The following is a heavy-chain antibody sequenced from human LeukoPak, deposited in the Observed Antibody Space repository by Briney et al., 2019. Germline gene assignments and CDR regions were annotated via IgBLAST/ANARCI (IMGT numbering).Heavy chain of an antibody. CDR2: ISAYNGNT. D-gene: IGHD3-10*01. V-gene: IGHV1-18*01. CDR3: AREGSVRGGSYYYYYMDV. Sequence: ASVKVSCKASGYTFTSYGISWVRHAPGQGLEWMGWISAYNGNTNYAQKLQGRVTMTTDTSTSTAYMELRSLRSDDTAVYYCAREGSVRGGSYYYYYMDVWGKGTTVTISS. J-gene: IGHJ6*03. CDR1: GYTFTSYG.